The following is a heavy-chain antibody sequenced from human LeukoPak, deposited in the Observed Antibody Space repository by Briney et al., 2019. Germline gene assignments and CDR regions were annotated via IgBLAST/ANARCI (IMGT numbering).Heavy chain of an antibody. D-gene: IGHD5-18*01. CDR3: ARAPSKRGYSYGYSHYYYYGMDV. V-gene: IGHV4-34*01. J-gene: IGHJ6*02. CDR2: INHSGST. Sequence: SETLSLTCAVYGGSFSGYYWSWIRQPPGKGLEWIGEINHSGSTNYNPSLKSRVTISVDTSKNQFSLKLSSVTAADTAVYYCARAPSKRGYSYGYSHYYYYGMDVWGQGTTVTVSS. CDR1: GGSFSGYY.